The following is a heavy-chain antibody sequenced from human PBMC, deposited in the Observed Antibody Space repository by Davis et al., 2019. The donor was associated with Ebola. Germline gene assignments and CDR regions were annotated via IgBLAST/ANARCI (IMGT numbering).Heavy chain of an antibody. CDR2: ISSSSSYI. CDR3: TGTFTFGGVIANDY. V-gene: IGHV3-21*04. D-gene: IGHD3-16*02. Sequence: GGSLRLSCAASGFTFSSYSMNWVRQAPGKGLEWVSSISSSSSYIYYADSVKGRFTISRDNSKNTLYLQMNSLRAEDTAVYYCTGTFTFGGVIANDYWGQGTLVTVSS. CDR1: GFTFSSYS. J-gene: IGHJ4*02.